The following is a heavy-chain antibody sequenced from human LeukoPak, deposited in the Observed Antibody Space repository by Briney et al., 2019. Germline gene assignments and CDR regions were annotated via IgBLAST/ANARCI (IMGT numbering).Heavy chain of an antibody. CDR1: GYTFTSYD. J-gene: IGHJ6*03. CDR2: MNPNSGNT. V-gene: IGHV1-8*01. D-gene: IGHD3-10*01. Sequence: ASVKVSCKASGYTFTSYDINWVRQATGQGLEWMGWMNPNSGNTGYAQKFQGRVTMTRNTSISTAYMELSSLRSEDTAVYYCARRTYYYGSGSSVYYYYMDVWGKGTTVTVSS. CDR3: ARRTYYYGSGSSVYYYYMDV.